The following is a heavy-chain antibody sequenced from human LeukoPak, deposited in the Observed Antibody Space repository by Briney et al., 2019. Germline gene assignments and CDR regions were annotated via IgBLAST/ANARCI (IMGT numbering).Heavy chain of an antibody. J-gene: IGHJ4*02. CDR2: IYSGGTT. Sequence: PGGSLRLSCAASGFTVSSNYMSWVRQAPGKGLEWVSVIYSGGTTYYADSVKGRFTISRDSSKNTLYLQMNSLRAEDTAVYYCARDSSGLSYFDYWGQGTLVTVSS. V-gene: IGHV3-66*01. D-gene: IGHD3-22*01. CDR1: GFTVSSNY. CDR3: ARDSSGLSYFDY.